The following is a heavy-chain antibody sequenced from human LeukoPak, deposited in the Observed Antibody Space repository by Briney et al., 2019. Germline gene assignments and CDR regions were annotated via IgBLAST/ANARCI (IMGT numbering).Heavy chain of an antibody. D-gene: IGHD6-13*01. CDR3: ARGDGIAAAGYYYGMGV. J-gene: IGHJ6*02. V-gene: IGHV1-3*01. CDR1: GYTFTSYA. CDR2: INAGNGNT. Sequence: ASVKVSCKASGYTFTSYAMHWVRQAPGQRLEWMGWINAGNGNTKYSQKFQGRVTITRDTSASTAYMELSSLRSEDTAVYYCARGDGIAAAGYYYGMGVWGQGTTVTVSS.